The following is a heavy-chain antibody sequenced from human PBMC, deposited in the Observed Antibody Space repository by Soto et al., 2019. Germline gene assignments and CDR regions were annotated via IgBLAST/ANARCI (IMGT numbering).Heavy chain of an antibody. Sequence: QVQLVQSGAEVKKPGASVKVSCKASGYTFTSYGISWVRQAPGQGLEWMGWISAYNGNTNYAQKLQGRVTMTTDTTTSTAYMGLRRLRSDDTAVYYCSGGSWGYGMDVWGQGTTVTVSS. V-gene: IGHV1-18*01. CDR2: ISAYNGNT. D-gene: IGHD2-15*01. CDR1: GYTFTSYG. J-gene: IGHJ6*02. CDR3: SGGSWGYGMDV.